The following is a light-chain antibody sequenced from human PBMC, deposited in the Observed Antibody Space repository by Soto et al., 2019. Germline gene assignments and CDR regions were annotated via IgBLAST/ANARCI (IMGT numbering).Light chain of an antibody. V-gene: IGLV2-14*01. CDR1: SSDVGGYNY. CDR3: GSYKTSTSPQIV. Sequence: QSALTQPASVSGSPGQSITISCTGTSSDVGGYNYVSWYQHHPGKAPKLMIYDVSNRHYGVSNRFSGPTSGNTASLTISGLQHEDEADYYCGSYKTSTSPQIVFGTGTKVTVL. CDR2: DVS. J-gene: IGLJ1*01.